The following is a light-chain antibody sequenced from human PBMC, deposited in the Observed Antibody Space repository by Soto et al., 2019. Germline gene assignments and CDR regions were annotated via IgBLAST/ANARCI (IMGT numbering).Light chain of an antibody. V-gene: IGKV1-5*03. CDR3: QQYNSYSQT. CDR2: KAS. CDR1: QSISTW. J-gene: IGKJ1*01. Sequence: DILMTQFPSTLSASVGDRVTITCRASQSISTWLAWYQQKPGKAPKLLIYKASSLESGVPSRFSGSGSGTGSTLTISSLQPDDFATYYYQQYNSYSQTFGQGTKVEIK.